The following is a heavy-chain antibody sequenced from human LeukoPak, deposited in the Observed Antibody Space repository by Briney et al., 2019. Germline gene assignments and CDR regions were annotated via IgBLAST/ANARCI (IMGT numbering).Heavy chain of an antibody. J-gene: IGHJ4*02. CDR2: IYPGDSDT. CDR1: GYSFTSYW. CDR3: ARQGVQYYDILTGYFPFDY. Sequence: GESLKISCKGSGYSFTSYWIGWVRQMPGKGLGWMGIIYPGDSDTRYSPSFQGQVTISADKSISTAYLQWSSLKASDTAMYYCARQGVQYYDILTGYFPFDYWGQGTLVTVSS. D-gene: IGHD3-9*01. V-gene: IGHV5-51*01.